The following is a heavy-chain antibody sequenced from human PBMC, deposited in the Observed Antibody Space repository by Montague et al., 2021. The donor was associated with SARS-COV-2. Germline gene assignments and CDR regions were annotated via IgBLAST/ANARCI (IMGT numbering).Heavy chain of an antibody. J-gene: IGHJ5*02. V-gene: IGHV3-23*01. Sequence: SLRLSLAASGFSFSSYAMSWVRRAPGKGLEWVSAISGSGGATYYADSVKGRFIISRDSSKKTMFLQMNRLTPEDTAVYYCAKSAYYDILNWFDPWGQGTLVTVSS. CDR3: AKSAYYDILNWFDP. D-gene: IGHD3-9*01. CDR1: GFSFSSYA. CDR2: ISGSGGAT.